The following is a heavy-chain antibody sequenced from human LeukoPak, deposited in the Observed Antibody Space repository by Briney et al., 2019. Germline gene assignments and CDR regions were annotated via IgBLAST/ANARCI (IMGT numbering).Heavy chain of an antibody. Sequence: GGSLRLSCAASGFTFSSYEMNWVRQAPGKGLEWVSYISSSGSTIYYADSVKGRFTISRDNAKNSLYLQMNSLRAEDMALYYCAKGRFGGVVDAFDIWGQGTMVTVSS. J-gene: IGHJ3*02. CDR3: AKGRFGGVVDAFDI. D-gene: IGHD3-3*01. CDR1: GFTFSSYE. CDR2: ISSSGSTI. V-gene: IGHV3-48*03.